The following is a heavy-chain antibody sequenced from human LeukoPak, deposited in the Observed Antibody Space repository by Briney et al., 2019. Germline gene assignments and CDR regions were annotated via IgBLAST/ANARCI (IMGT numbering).Heavy chain of an antibody. V-gene: IGHV1-69*04. Sequence: SVKVSCKASGGTFSSYAIRWVRQAPGQGLEWMGRIIPILGIANYAQKFQGRVTITADKSTSTAYMELSSLRSEDTAVYYCASMTTVTTRSNYYYYYGMDVWGQGTTVTVSS. CDR1: GGTFSSYA. D-gene: IGHD4-17*01. CDR2: IIPILGIA. J-gene: IGHJ6*02. CDR3: ASMTTVTTRSNYYYYYGMDV.